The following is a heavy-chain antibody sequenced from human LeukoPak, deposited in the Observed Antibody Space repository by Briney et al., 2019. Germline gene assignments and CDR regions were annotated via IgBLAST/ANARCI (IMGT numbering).Heavy chain of an antibody. CDR2: IYYSGST. CDR3: ARWLQLPATNAFDI. D-gene: IGHD5-12*01. CDR1: GGSISSYY. Sequence: SETLSLTCTVSGGSISSYYWSWIRQPPGKGLEWIGYIYYSGSTNYNPSLKSRVTISVDTSKNQFSLKLSSVTAADTAVYYCARWLQLPATNAFDIRGQGTMVTVSS. V-gene: IGHV4-59*01. J-gene: IGHJ3*02.